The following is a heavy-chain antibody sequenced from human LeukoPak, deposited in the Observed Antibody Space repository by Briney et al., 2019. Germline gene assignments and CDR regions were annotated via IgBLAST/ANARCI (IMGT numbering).Heavy chain of an antibody. J-gene: IGHJ2*01. Sequence: GSLRLSCAASGFTFSSYAMSWVRQAPGKGLEWVSVISGSGSNTYYADSVKGRFTISRDNSKNTLYLQMNSLRAEDTAVYYCAKDPGYYCSGGSCCVWYLDLWGYGTLVTVSS. V-gene: IGHV3-23*01. CDR1: GFTFSSYA. CDR3: AKDPGYYCSGGSCCVWYLDL. CDR2: ISGSGSNT. D-gene: IGHD2-15*01.